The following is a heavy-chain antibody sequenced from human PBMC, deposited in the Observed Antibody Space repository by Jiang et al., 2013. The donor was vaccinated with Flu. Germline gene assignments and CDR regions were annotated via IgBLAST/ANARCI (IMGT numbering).Heavy chain of an antibody. CDR3: VRGGELELPFDY. Sequence: GSGLVKPSETLSLTCSVSGDSVTNDYWSWIRQSPGKGLEWLGYINYSGTTKYKSSLKTRITISADSSKNQFSLKLRSVTSADTAIYYCVRGGELELPFDYWGQGNPGHRLL. CDR2: INYSGTT. J-gene: IGHJ4*02. D-gene: IGHD1-7*01. CDR1: GDSVTNDY. V-gene: IGHV4-59*02.